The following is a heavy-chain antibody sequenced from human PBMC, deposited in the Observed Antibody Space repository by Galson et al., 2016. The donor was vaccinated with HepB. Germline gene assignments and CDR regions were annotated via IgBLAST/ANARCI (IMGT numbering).Heavy chain of an antibody. CDR3: ARDRDGLVANWFDP. J-gene: IGHJ5*02. D-gene: IGHD2-2*01. CDR2: ISAYNGNT. V-gene: IGHV1-18*01. Sequence: SVKVSCKASGYTFTSYGISWVRQAPGQGLEWMGWISAYNGNTNYRQKLQGRVTLTTDTSTNTAYMELRSLRSDDTAVYYCARDRDGLVANWFDPWGQGTLVTVSS. CDR1: GYTFTSYG.